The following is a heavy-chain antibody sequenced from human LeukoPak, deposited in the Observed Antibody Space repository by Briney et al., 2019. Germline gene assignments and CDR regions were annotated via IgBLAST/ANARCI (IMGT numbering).Heavy chain of an antibody. CDR2: IIPIFGTA. D-gene: IGHD2-15*01. V-gene: IGHV1-69*05. CDR3: ARVSAKGGYFDY. J-gene: IGHJ4*02. CDR1: GGTFSSYA. Sequence: GASVKVSCKASGGTFSSYAISWVRQAPGQGLEWMGGIIPIFGTANYAQKFQGRVTITTDESTSTAYMELSSLRSEDTAVYYCARVSAKGGYFDYWGQGTLVTVSS.